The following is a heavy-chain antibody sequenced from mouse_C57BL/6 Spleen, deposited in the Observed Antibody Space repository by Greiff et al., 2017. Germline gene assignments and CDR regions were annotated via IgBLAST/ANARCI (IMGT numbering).Heavy chain of an antibody. D-gene: IGHD4-1*01. CDR3: ARQANWDGGLFAY. Sequence: LQESGPELVKPGASVKISCKASGYAFSSSWMNWVKQRPGKGLEWIGRIYPGDCATNYNGKFKGKATLTADKSSSTAYMHLSSLTSEDSAVYFCARQANWDGGLFAYWGQGTLVTVSA. J-gene: IGHJ3*01. V-gene: IGHV1-82*01. CDR1: GYAFSSSW. CDR2: IYPGDCAT.